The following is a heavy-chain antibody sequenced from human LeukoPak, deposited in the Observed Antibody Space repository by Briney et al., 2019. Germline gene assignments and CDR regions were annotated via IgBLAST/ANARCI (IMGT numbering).Heavy chain of an antibody. CDR1: GGSISSYY. Sequence: PSETLSLTCTVSGGSISSYYWSWIRQPPGKGLEWIGYIYYSGSTYYNPSLKSRVTISVDASKNQFSLRLSSVTAADTAVYYCARRTLVVPAAIIWGQGTLVTVSS. V-gene: IGHV4-59*04. CDR2: IYYSGST. CDR3: ARRTLVVPAAII. J-gene: IGHJ4*02. D-gene: IGHD2-2*01.